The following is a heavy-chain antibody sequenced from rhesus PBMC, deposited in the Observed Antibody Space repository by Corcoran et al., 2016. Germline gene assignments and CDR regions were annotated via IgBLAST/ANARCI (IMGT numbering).Heavy chain of an antibody. V-gene: IGHV4-173*01. CDR2: ISESGGST. Sequence: QLQLQESGPGLVKPSETLSLTCAVSGGSISSNYWSWIRQPPGKGLEWIGRISESGGSTDHNPSLKSRVTISTDTSKNQVSLKLSSVTAADTAVYYCAKSGARGYSGYGDFDYWGQGVLVTVSS. CDR3: AKSGARGYSGYGDFDY. CDR1: GGSISSNY. J-gene: IGHJ4*01. D-gene: IGHD5-42*01.